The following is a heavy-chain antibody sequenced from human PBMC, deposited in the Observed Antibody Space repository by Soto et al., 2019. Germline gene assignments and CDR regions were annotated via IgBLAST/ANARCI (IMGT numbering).Heavy chain of an antibody. CDR1: GFTFPRFG. D-gene: IGHD7-27*01. Sequence: QVQLVESGGGVVQPGRSLRLSCAASGFTFPRFGMHWVRQAPGKGLEWVALITYEGSQIYYADAVKGQFTISRDNGDNTLSLQMDNLRTEDTATCFCAKGRGEMNWANYYGLDVWGQGTTVTVSS. J-gene: IGHJ6*02. CDR2: ITYEGSQI. CDR3: AKGRGEMNWANYYGLDV. V-gene: IGHV3-30*18.